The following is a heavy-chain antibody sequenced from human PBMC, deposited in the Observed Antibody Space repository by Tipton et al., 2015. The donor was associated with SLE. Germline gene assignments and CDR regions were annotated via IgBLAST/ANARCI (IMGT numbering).Heavy chain of an antibody. Sequence: SLRLSCAASGFTFSDYYMSWIRQAPGKGLEWVSYISSSGSTIYYADSVKGRFTISRDNAKNSLYLQMNSLRAEDTAVYYCATVLRFLEWLGRDAFDIWGQGTMVTVSS. CDR1: GFTFSDYY. CDR3: ATVLRFLEWLGRDAFDI. J-gene: IGHJ3*02. D-gene: IGHD3-3*01. V-gene: IGHV3-11*04. CDR2: ISSSGSTI.